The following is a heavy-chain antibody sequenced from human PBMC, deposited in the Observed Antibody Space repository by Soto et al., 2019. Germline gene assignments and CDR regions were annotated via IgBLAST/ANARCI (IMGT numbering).Heavy chain of an antibody. Sequence: SVKVSCKASGGTFSSYAISWVRQAPGQGLEWMGGIIPIFGTANYAQKFQGRVTITADESTSTAYMELSSLRSEDTDVYYCARGAEEVPAAMVYYYYYMDVWGKGTTVTVSS. V-gene: IGHV1-69*13. CDR3: ARGAEEVPAAMVYYYYYMDV. D-gene: IGHD2-2*01. CDR2: IIPIFGTA. J-gene: IGHJ6*03. CDR1: GGTFSSYA.